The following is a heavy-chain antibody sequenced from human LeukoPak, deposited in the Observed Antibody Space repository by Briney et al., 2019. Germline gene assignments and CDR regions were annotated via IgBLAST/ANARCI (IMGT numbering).Heavy chain of an antibody. CDR2: ISDNEGRT. J-gene: IGHJ4*02. CDR1: GFNFNYYA. D-gene: IGHD5-18*01. V-gene: IGHV3-23*01. CDR3: ARHDSFIPY. Sequence: GGSLRLSCAASGFNFNYYAMSWVRQAPGKGLEWVSGISDNEGRTYYTDSVKGRFTISRDRTKNTVYLQMHNLRADDTAVYFCARHDSFIPYWGQGILVTVSS.